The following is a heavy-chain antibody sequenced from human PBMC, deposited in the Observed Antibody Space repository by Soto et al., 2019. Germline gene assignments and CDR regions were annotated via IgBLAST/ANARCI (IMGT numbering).Heavy chain of an antibody. CDR3: ARFSSRNPSFDY. D-gene: IGHD6-13*01. V-gene: IGHV3-11*01. Sequence: GGSLRLSCAASGLTFSDYYMSWIRQAPGKGLEWVSYISSSGSTIYYADSVKGRFTISRDNAKNSLYLQMNSLRAEDTAVYYCARFSSRNPSFDYWGQGTLVTVSS. J-gene: IGHJ4*02. CDR2: ISSSGSTI. CDR1: GLTFSDYY.